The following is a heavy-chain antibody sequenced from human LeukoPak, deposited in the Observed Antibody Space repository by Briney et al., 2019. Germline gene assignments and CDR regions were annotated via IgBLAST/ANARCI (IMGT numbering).Heavy chain of an antibody. CDR3: AKGASSWSRFDY. D-gene: IGHD6-13*01. CDR2: IWYDGSNK. J-gene: IGHJ4*02. CDR1: GFTFSSYG. Sequence: GSLRLSCAASGFTFSSYGMHWARQAPGKGLEWVAVIWYDGSNKYYADSVKGRFTISRDNSKNTLYLQMNGLRAEDTAVYYCAKGASSWSRFDYWGQGTLVTVSS. V-gene: IGHV3-33*06.